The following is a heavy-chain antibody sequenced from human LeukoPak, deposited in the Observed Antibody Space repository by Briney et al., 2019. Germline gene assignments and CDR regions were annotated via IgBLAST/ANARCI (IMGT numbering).Heavy chain of an antibody. Sequence: ASVKVSCKASGYTFTSYYMHWVRQAPGQGLEWMGIINPSGGSTSYAQKFQGRVTITADESTSTAYMELSSLRSEDTAVYYCARGDPYGSGSLGLYYFDYWGQGTLVTVSS. CDR2: INPSGGST. J-gene: IGHJ4*02. CDR1: GYTFTSYY. V-gene: IGHV1-46*01. D-gene: IGHD3-10*01. CDR3: ARGDPYGSGSLGLYYFDY.